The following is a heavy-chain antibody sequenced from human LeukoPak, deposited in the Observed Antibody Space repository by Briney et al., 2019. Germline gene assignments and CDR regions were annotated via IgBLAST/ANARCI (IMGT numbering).Heavy chain of an antibody. CDR2: IRSKAYGGTT. Sequence: GGSLRLSCTASGFTFGGYAMSWVRQAPGKGLEWVGFIRSKAYGGTTEYAASVKGRFTISRDDSKSIAYLQMNSLKTEDTAVYYCTRARNYYDSKDWGQGTLVTVSS. J-gene: IGHJ4*02. D-gene: IGHD3-22*01. CDR3: TRARNYYDSKD. V-gene: IGHV3-49*04. CDR1: GFTFGGYA.